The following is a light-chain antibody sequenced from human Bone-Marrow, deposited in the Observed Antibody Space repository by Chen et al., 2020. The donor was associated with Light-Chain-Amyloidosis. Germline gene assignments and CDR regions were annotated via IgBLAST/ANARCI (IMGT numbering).Light chain of an antibody. CDR2: DDS. Sequence: SYVLTQPSSVSVAPGQTATIACGGNNIGSTSVHWYQQTPGQAPLLVVYDDSDRPSGIPERLSGSNSGNTATLSISRVEAGDEAVYYCQVWDRGSDRPVFGGVTKLTFL. CDR3: QVWDRGSDRPV. V-gene: IGLV3-21*02. CDR1: NIGSTS. J-gene: IGLJ3*02.